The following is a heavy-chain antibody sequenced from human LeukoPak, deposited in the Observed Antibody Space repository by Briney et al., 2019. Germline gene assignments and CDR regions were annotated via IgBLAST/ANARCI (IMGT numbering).Heavy chain of an antibody. CDR2: IIPILGIA. CDR3: AISVVTAILLDY. V-gene: IGHV1-69*04. Sequence: GASVKVSCKASGGTFSSYAISWVRQAPGQGLEWMGRIIPILGIANYAQKFQGRVTITADKSTSTAYMGLSSLRSEDTAVYYCAISVVTAILLDYRGQGTLVTVSS. D-gene: IGHD2-21*02. CDR1: GGTFSSYA. J-gene: IGHJ4*02.